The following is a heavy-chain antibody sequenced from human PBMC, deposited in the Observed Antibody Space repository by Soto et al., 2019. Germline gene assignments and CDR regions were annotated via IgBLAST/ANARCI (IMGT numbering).Heavy chain of an antibody. V-gene: IGHV3-23*01. D-gene: IGHD2-15*01. Sequence: SLRLSCAASGFTFSSYAMSWVRQAPGKGLEWVSAISGSGGSTYYADSVKGRFTISRDNSKNTLYLQMNSLRAEDTAVYYCAKDRVVVVVAATNFDYWGQGTLVTVSS. CDR3: AKDRVVVVVAATNFDY. CDR1: GFTFSSYA. CDR2: ISGSGGST. J-gene: IGHJ4*02.